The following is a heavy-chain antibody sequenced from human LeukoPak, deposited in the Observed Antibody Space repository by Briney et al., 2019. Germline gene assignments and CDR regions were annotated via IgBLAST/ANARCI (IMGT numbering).Heavy chain of an antibody. V-gene: IGHV1-24*01. CDR2: FDPEDGET. CDR3: ATDQGVATTTTNYYYCGMDV. CDR1: GYTLTELS. J-gene: IGHJ6*04. Sequence: ASVKVSCKVSGYTLTELSMHWVRQAPGKGLEWMGGFDPEDGETIYAQKFQGRVTMTEDTSTDTAYMELSSLRSEDTAVYYCATDQGVATTTTNYYYCGMDVWGKGTTVTVSS. D-gene: IGHD5-12*01.